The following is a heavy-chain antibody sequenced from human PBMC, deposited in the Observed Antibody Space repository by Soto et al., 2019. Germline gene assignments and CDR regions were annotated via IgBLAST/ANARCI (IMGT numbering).Heavy chain of an antibody. D-gene: IGHD3-3*01. CDR2: MNPNSGNT. CDR1: GYTFTSYD. V-gene: IGHV1-8*01. J-gene: IGHJ6*02. CDR3: ARPRSGSYYYGMDV. Sequence: QVQLVQSGAEVKKPGASVKVSCKASGYTFTSYDINWVRQATGQGLEWMGWMNPNSGNTGYAQKFQGRVTMTRNTSITPAYMELSSLRSEDTAVYYCARPRSGSYYYGMDVWGQGTAVTVSS.